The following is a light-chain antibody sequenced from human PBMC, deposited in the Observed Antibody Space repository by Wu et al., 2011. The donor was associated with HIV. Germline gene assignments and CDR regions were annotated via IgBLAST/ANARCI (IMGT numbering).Light chain of an antibody. V-gene: IGKV3-20*01. Sequence: EIVLTQSPGTLSLSPGERATLSCRASQSVSSSYLAWYRQKPGQAPRLLIYGASSRATGIPDRFSGSGSGTDFSLTISRLEPEDFAVYYCQQYGSSSYTFGQGDQVGDQT. CDR1: QSVSSSY. J-gene: IGKJ2*01. CDR3: QQYGSSSYT. CDR2: GAS.